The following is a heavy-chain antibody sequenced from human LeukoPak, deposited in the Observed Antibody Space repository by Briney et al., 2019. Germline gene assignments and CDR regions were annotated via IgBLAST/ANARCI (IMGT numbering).Heavy chain of an antibody. J-gene: IGHJ4*02. CDR1: GFTFSRNW. Sequence: GGSLRLSCAASGFTFSRNWMHWVRQAPGKGLVWVSRINSDGSSTRYADSAKGRFTISRDNDKNTLYLQMNSLGAEDTAVYFCTRESYNDGNFDYWGQGTLVTVSS. D-gene: IGHD3-10*01. V-gene: IGHV3-74*01. CDR3: TRESYNDGNFDY. CDR2: INSDGSST.